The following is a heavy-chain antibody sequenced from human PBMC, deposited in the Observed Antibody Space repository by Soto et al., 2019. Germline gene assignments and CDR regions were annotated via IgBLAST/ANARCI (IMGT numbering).Heavy chain of an antibody. CDR1: GGTFSTST. D-gene: IGHD2-2*01. J-gene: IGHJ4*02. CDR3: ARDGPPMDY. CDR2: ISAHNGNT. Sequence: ASVKVSCKASGGTFSTSTISWVRQAPGQGLEWMGWISAHNGNTKYAQKIQGRVTMTTDTSTSTAYMELRSLRSDDTAVYYCARDGPPMDYWGQGILVTVSS. V-gene: IGHV1-18*01.